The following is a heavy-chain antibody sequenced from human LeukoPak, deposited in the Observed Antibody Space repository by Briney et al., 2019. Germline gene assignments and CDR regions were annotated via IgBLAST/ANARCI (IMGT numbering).Heavy chain of an antibody. Sequence: GGSLRLSCAASGFTFSSHWMHWVRQVPGKGLVWVSRINTDGSSTYYADSVKGRFTISRDNAKNTLYLQMNSLRAEDTAVYYCARGPFRFGELSSPPHWFDPWGQGTLVTVSS. J-gene: IGHJ5*02. CDR2: INTDGSST. D-gene: IGHD3-10*01. V-gene: IGHV3-74*01. CDR1: GFTFSSHW. CDR3: ARGPFRFGELSSPPHWFDP.